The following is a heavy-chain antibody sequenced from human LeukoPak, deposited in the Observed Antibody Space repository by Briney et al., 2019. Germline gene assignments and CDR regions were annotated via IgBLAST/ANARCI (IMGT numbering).Heavy chain of an antibody. CDR3: ARDQLVGATTAFDI. Sequence: SVKVSCKASGGTFSSYAISWVRQAPGQGLEWMGGIIPIFGTANYAQKFQGRVTITTDESTSTAYMELSSLRSEDTAVYYCARDQLVGATTAFDIWGQGTMVTVSS. V-gene: IGHV1-69*05. CDR1: GGTFSSYA. CDR2: IIPIFGTA. J-gene: IGHJ3*02. D-gene: IGHD1-26*01.